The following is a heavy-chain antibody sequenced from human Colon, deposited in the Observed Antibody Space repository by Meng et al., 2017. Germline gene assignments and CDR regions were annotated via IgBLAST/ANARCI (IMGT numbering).Heavy chain of an antibody. V-gene: IGHV4-30-4*01. D-gene: IGHD2-2*02. CDR2: ISYSGAT. J-gene: IGHJ5*02. CDR1: GGSISSGIF. Sequence: QPQLQESGPGLVKPSEALSLTLRVSGGSISSGIFWIWIRQPPGKGLEWIGYISYSGATYYNPSLKSRLTISVDTAKNQFSLSLSSVTAADTAVYYCARVVGDCASCYKGWFDPWGQGTLVTVSS. CDR3: ARVVGDCASCYKGWFDP.